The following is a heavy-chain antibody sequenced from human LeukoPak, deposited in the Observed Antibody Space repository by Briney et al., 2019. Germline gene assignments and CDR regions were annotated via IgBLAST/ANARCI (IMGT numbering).Heavy chain of an antibody. Sequence: SETLSLTCTVSGYSINSGYYWGWIRQPPGKGLEWIGSIYHSGSTYYNPSLKSRVTISVDTSKNQFSLKLSSVTAADTAVYYCARGTGSDYWGQGTLVTVSS. CDR3: ARGTGSDY. V-gene: IGHV4-38-2*02. CDR2: IYHSGST. CDR1: GYSINSGYY. D-gene: IGHD1/OR15-1a*01. J-gene: IGHJ4*02.